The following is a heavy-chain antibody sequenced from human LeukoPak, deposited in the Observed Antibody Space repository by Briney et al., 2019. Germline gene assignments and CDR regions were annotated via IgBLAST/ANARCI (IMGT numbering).Heavy chain of an antibody. D-gene: IGHD1-1*01. CDR1: GFTFRSYE. J-gene: IGHJ4*02. CDR3: ARGLELDY. Sequence: PGGSLRLSCAASGFTFRSYEMNWVRQAPGKGLEWVSYISSSSSVIKYAESVKGRFTVSRDNTKNSLYLQMDSLRGEDTAVYYCARGLELDYWGQGTLVTVSS. V-gene: IGHV3-48*03. CDR2: ISSSSSVI.